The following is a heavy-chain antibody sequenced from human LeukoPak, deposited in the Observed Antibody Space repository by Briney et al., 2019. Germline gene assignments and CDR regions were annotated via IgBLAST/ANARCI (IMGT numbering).Heavy chain of an antibody. CDR1: GYTFTSYD. V-gene: IGHV1-8*01. J-gene: IGHJ4*02. D-gene: IGHD3-10*01. CDR3: ARGVSGYYYGSGSYSLFGY. Sequence: ASVKVSCKASGYTFTSYDINWVRQATGQGLEWMGWMNPNSGNTGYAQKFQGRVTMTRNTSISTAYMELSSLRSEDTAVYYCARGVSGYYYGSGSYSLFGYWGQGTLVTVSS. CDR2: MNPNSGNT.